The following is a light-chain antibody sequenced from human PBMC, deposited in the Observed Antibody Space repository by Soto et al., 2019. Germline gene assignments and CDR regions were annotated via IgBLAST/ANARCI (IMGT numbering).Light chain of an antibody. CDR2: DVS. CDR1: SSDVGGYNY. CDR3: SSYTSSRTRV. Sequence: QSALTQPASVSGSPGQSITISCTGTSSDVGGYNYVSWYQQHPGKAPKLMIYDVSNRPSGVSNRSSGSKSGNTASLTISGLQAEDEADYYCSSYTSSRTRVFGGGTKVTVL. V-gene: IGLV2-14*01. J-gene: IGLJ2*01.